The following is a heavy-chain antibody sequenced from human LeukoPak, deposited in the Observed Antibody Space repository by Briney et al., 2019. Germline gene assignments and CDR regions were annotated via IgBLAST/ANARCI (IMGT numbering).Heavy chain of an antibody. Sequence: SETLSLTCTVSGGSISSSSYYWGWIRRPPGKGLEWIGSIYYSGSTYYNPSLKSRVTISVDTSKNQFSLKLSSVTAADTAVYYCARQYYDISAGAFDIWGQGTMVTVSS. D-gene: IGHD3-9*01. CDR2: IYYSGST. CDR1: GGSISSSSYY. CDR3: ARQYYDISAGAFDI. V-gene: IGHV4-39*01. J-gene: IGHJ3*02.